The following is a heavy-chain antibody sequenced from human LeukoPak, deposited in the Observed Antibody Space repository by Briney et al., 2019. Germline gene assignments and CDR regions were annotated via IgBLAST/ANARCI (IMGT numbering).Heavy chain of an antibody. D-gene: IGHD3-3*01. J-gene: IGHJ5*02. Sequence: SETLSLTCTVSGGSISSSSYYWGWIRQPPGKGLEWIGSIYYSGSTYYNPSLKSRVTISVDTSKNQFSLKLTSVTAADTAVYYCARHMSSTYYDFWSGSNDPNWFDPWGQGTLVTVSS. V-gene: IGHV4-39*01. CDR1: GGSISSSSYY. CDR3: ARHMSSTYYDFWSGSNDPNWFDP. CDR2: IYYSGST.